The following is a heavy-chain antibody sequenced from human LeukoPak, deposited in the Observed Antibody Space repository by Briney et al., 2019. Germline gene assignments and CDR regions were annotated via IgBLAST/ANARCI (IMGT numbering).Heavy chain of an antibody. CDR3: ARTANFAAGYYIDY. D-gene: IGHD6-13*01. Sequence: GSLRLSCAASGFTFSSYTMNWVRQAPGKGLEWVSSISGSSKHKYYADSVKGRFTISRDNAKNSLYLQMNSLRAEDTAVYYCARTANFAAGYYIDYWGQGTLVTVSS. CDR2: ISGSSKHK. V-gene: IGHV3-21*01. CDR1: GFTFSSYT. J-gene: IGHJ4*02.